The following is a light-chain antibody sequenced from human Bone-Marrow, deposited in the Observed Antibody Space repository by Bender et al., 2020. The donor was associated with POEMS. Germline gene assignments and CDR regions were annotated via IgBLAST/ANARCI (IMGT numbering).Light chain of an antibody. CDR3: CSYVDSNIV. CDR2: GGT. J-gene: IGLJ1*01. Sequence: QSALTQPASVSGSPGQSITISCSGTSNDVGSYNLVSWYQQHPGKAPKLIISGGTKRPSEISDRFSGSRSGNTASLTISGLQAEDEGDYYCCSYVDSNIVFGTGTKVTVL. V-gene: IGLV2-23*03. CDR1: SNDVGSYNL.